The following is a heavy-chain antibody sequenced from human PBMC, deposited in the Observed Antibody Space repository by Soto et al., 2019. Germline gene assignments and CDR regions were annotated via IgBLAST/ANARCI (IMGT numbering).Heavy chain of an antibody. CDR2: MNPNSGNT. CDR3: ARFRTYYYGSGSYSRFDP. D-gene: IGHD3-10*01. V-gene: IGHV1-8*01. Sequence: GASVKVSCKASGYTFTSYDINWVRQATGQGPEWMGWMNPNSGNTGYAQKFQGRVTMTRNTSISTAYMELSSLRSEDTAVYYCARFRTYYYGSGSYSRFDPWGQGTLVTVSS. CDR1: GYTFTSYD. J-gene: IGHJ5*02.